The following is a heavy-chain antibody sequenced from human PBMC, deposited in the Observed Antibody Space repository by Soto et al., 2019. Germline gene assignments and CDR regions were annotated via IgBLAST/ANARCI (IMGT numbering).Heavy chain of an antibody. CDR2: IYYSGST. D-gene: IGHD3-22*01. V-gene: IGHV4-31*03. CDR3: ARGDSSGYYYSADAFDI. CDR1: DGSISIGGYY. Sequence: QVQLQESGPGLVKPSQTLSLTCTVSDGSISIGGYYWSWIRQHPGKGLEWIGYIYYSGSTYYNPSRKSRVTISVDTSKNQFSLKLSSVTAADTAVYYCARGDSSGYYYSADAFDIWGQGTMVTVSS. J-gene: IGHJ3*02.